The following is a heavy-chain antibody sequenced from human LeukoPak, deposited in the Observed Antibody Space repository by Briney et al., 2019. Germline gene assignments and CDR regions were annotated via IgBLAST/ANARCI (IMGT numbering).Heavy chain of an antibody. V-gene: IGHV1-46*01. CDR1: GYAIISHY. D-gene: IGHD6-25*01. J-gene: IGHJ4*02. CDR2: IHPDGDTT. Sequence: ASVKVSCKASGYAIISHYMHWEREAPGQGLEWMGTIHPDGDTTTYAQKFQGRVTMTRDTSTSRVYMDLSSLRSEDTAVYYCAREAIAAGKNFDYWGQGTLVTVSS. CDR3: AREAIAAGKNFDY.